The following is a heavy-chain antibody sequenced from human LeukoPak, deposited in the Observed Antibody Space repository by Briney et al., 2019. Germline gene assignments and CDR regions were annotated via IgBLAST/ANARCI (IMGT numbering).Heavy chain of an antibody. CDR2: MSGGSVTS. Sequence: QAGGSLRLSCASSGLSFRIYSMSWFRQAAGKGLEWVSSMSGGSVTSYYADSVKGRFTVSRDDSKNTLYLQMNSLRAEDTAVYYCARDVGRSYIDYWGQGTLVTVSS. CDR1: GLSFRIYS. D-gene: IGHD2-15*01. V-gene: IGHV3-23*01. J-gene: IGHJ4*02. CDR3: ARDVGRSYIDY.